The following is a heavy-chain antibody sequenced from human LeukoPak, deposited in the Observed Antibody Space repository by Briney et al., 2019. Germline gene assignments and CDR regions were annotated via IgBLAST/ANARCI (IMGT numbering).Heavy chain of an antibody. CDR1: GVTFSNNS. CDR2: IIPILRSA. CDR3: ARGLDDFWSGSKWFDP. V-gene: IGHV1-69*13. J-gene: IGHJ5*02. D-gene: IGHD3-3*01. Sequence: SVKVSCKTSGVTFSNNSITWVRQAPGQGLEWLGGIIPILRSASYAQKFRGRLRMTSDESTTTAYMELSRLRSDDTAVYYCARGLDDFWSGSKWFDPWGQGTLVTVSS.